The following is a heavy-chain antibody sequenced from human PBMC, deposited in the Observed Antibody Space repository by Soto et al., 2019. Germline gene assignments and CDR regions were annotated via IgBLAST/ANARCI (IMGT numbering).Heavy chain of an antibody. J-gene: IGHJ4*02. Sequence: GGSLRLSCAASGFTFSSYAMHWVRQAPGKGLEWVAVISYDGSNKYYADSVKGRFTISRDNSKNTLYLQMNSLRAEDTAVYYCARDPEVATILLDYWGQGTLVTVSS. D-gene: IGHD5-12*01. CDR3: ARDPEVATILLDY. V-gene: IGHV3-30-3*01. CDR2: ISYDGSNK. CDR1: GFTFSSYA.